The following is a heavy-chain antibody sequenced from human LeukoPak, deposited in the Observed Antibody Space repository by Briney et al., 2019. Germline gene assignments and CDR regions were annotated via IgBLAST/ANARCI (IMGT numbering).Heavy chain of an antibody. CDR3: SRSHDYGGLYFYHYMDA. J-gene: IGHJ6*03. Sequence: SETLSLTCTVSGGSLSSRSDYWGWIRQTPGKGLEWIGNLDSSGSTYYNPSLKSRVTISVGTSKNQFSLNLRSVTAADTAIYFCSRSHDYGGLYFYHYMDAWGKGTTVTVSS. CDR2: LDSSGST. D-gene: IGHD4-23*01. CDR1: GGSLSSRSDY. V-gene: IGHV4-39*01.